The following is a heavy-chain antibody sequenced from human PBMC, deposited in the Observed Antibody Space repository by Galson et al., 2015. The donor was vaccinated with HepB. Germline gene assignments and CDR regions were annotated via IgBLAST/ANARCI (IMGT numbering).Heavy chain of an antibody. Sequence: SLRLSCAASGFTFSSYAMSWVRQAPGKGLEWVSGISGSGGNTYYADYVKGRITISRDNSKTTLFLQMNTLRAEDTAVYYCAKQNSYDFWRDYPGMDVWGQGTTVTVSS. V-gene: IGHV3-23*01. CDR2: ISGSGGNT. D-gene: IGHD3-3*01. J-gene: IGHJ6*02. CDR1: GFTFSSYA. CDR3: AKQNSYDFWRDYPGMDV.